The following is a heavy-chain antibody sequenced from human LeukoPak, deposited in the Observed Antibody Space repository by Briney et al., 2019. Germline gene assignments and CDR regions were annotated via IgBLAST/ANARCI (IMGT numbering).Heavy chain of an antibody. CDR1: GYTFTSYG. CDR2: ISAYNGNT. CDR3: ARPKSKYDSSGYYPLDY. D-gene: IGHD3-22*01. V-gene: IGHV1-18*01. Sequence: GASVKVSCKASGYTFTSYGISWVRQAPGQGLEWMGWISAYNGNTNYAQKLQGRVTMTTDTSTSTAYMELRSLRSDDTAVYYCARPKSKYDSSGYYPLDYWGQGTLVTVSS. J-gene: IGHJ4*02.